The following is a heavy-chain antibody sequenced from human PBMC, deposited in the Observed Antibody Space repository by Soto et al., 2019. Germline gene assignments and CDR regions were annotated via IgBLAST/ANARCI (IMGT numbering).Heavy chain of an antibody. J-gene: IGHJ4*02. Sequence: QGQLVESGGGVVQPGRSLRLSCAASGFTFSSYGMHWVRQAPGKGLEWVAVIWYDGSNKYYGDSVKGRFTISRDNSKNTLSLQMNSLRAEDTAMYYCVRGACSRTSCYDYWGQGTLVTVSS. D-gene: IGHD2-2*01. CDR2: IWYDGSNK. CDR3: VRGACSRTSCYDY. V-gene: IGHV3-33*01. CDR1: GFTFSSYG.